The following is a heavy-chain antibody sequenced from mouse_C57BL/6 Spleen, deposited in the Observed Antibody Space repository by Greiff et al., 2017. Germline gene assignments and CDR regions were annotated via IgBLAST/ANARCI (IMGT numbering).Heavy chain of an antibody. CDR3: ARNDYDGDYYAMDY. CDR1: GYTFTSYW. J-gene: IGHJ4*01. CDR2: IDPSDSET. V-gene: IGHV1-52*01. Sequence: VKLQQPGAELVRPGSSVKLSCKASGYTFTSYWMHWVKQRPIQGLEWIGNIDPSDSETHYNQKFKDKATLTVDKSSSTAYMQLSSLTSEDSAVYYCARNDYDGDYYAMDYWGQGTSVTVSS. D-gene: IGHD2-4*01.